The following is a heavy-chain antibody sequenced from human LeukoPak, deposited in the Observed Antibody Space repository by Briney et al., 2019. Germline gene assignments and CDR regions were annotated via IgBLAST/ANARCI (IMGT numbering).Heavy chain of an antibody. CDR2: ISGSGGST. CDR1: GFTFSSYA. D-gene: IGHD4-17*01. Sequence: GGSLRLSCAASGFTFSSYAMSWVRQAPGKGLEWVSAISGSGGSTYYADSVKGRFSISRDNSKNTLNLQMKSLRAEDTAVYYCAKGSDGDYKDFDYWGQGTLVTVSS. V-gene: IGHV3-23*01. J-gene: IGHJ4*02. CDR3: AKGSDGDYKDFDY.